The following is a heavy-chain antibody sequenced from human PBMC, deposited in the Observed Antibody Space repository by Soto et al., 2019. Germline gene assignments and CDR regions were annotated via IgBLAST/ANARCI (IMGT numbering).Heavy chain of an antibody. CDR1: GFTFSSYA. Sequence: EVQLLESGGGLVQPGGSLRLSCAASGFTFSSYAMRWVRQAPGKGLEWVSAICGSGGSTYYADSVKGRFTISRDNSKNTLYLQMDRLRAEDTAVYYCVSRPPGYSSCWYGIGYWGQGTLVTVSS. CDR2: ICGSGGST. J-gene: IGHJ4*02. V-gene: IGHV3-23*01. CDR3: VSRPPGYSSCWYGIGY. D-gene: IGHD6-13*01.